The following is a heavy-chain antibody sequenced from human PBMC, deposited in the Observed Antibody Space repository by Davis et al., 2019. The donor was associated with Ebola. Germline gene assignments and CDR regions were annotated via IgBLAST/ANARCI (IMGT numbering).Heavy chain of an antibody. J-gene: IGHJ5*02. CDR2: INPSGGST. D-gene: IGHD6-13*01. CDR3: ARGPSGSSSWYPWFDP. CDR1: GYNFINYY. V-gene: IGHV1-46*01. Sequence: ASVTVSCTASGYNFINYYMHWVRQAPGQGLEWMGIINPSGGSTTYPQNFQGRVTITADKSTSTAYMELSSLRSEDTAVYYCARGPSGSSSWYPWFDPWGQGTLVTVSS.